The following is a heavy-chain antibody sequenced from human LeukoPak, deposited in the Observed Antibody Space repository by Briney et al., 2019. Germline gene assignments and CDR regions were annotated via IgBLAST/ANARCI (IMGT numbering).Heavy chain of an antibody. CDR3: ARLTGYDWESSYDY. CDR1: GYSISSGFY. D-gene: IGHD5-12*01. Sequence: SETLSLTCTVSGYSISSGFYWGWILQPPGKGLECIGSIYHSGSTYYNPSLKSRVTISVDTSKNQFSLNLSSVTAADTAMYYCARLTGYDWESSYDYWGQGTLVTVSS. V-gene: IGHV4-38-2*02. CDR2: IYHSGST. J-gene: IGHJ4*02.